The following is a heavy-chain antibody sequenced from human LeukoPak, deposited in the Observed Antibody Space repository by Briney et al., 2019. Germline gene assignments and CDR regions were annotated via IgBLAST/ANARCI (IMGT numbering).Heavy chain of an antibody. CDR1: GFTFSSYA. Sequence: GGSLRLSCAASGFTFSSYAMSWVRQAPGKGLEWVSSTSSSAGTTYYADSVKGRFTISRDNSKNTVYLQVNSLRDEDTAVYYCARDLEAANTYYFDYWGQGTMVTVSS. J-gene: IGHJ4*02. V-gene: IGHV3-23*01. CDR2: TSSSAGTT. CDR3: ARDLEAANTYYFDY. D-gene: IGHD6-13*01.